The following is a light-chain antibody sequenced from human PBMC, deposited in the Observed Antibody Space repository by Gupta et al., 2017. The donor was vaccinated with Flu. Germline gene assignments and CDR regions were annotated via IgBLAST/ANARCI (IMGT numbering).Light chain of an antibody. Sequence: DIVLTQSPGTLSLSPGERATLSCRASRSVSTNYLAWYQQKPGRAPRLLIFEASRRTTGVPDRFSGSGSGTDFTLTISRLEPEDFAVYYCQQDDTSPCTFGQGTNVEI. V-gene: IGKV3-20*01. CDR3: QQDDTSPCT. CDR2: EAS. CDR1: RSVSTNY. J-gene: IGKJ1*01.